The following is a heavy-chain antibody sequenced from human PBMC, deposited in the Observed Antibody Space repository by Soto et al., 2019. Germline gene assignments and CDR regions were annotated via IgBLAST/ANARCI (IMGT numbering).Heavy chain of an antibody. CDR2: INPNSGGT. J-gene: IGHJ6*02. V-gene: IGHV1-2*02. D-gene: IGHD5-18*01. CDR1: GYTFTGYY. Sequence: ASVKVSCKASGYTFTGYYMHWVRQAPGQGLEWMGWINPNSGGTNYAQKFQGRVTMTRDTSISTAYMELSRLRSDYTAVYYCARDPPTATPYGMDVWGQGTTVTVSS. CDR3: ARDPPTATPYGMDV.